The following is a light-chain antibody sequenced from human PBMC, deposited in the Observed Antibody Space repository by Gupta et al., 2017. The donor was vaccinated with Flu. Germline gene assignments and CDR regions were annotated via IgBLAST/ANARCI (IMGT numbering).Light chain of an antibody. CDR1: SSNIGSNY. J-gene: IGLJ2*01. CDR3: AAWDDSRSGVV. CDR2: RNN. V-gene: IGLV1-47*01. Sequence: QPFRPHPPSASGTPGRRVTIPCSGSSSNIGSNYVYWYQQLPGTAPKLLIYRNNQRPSGVPDRFSGSKSGTSASLAISGLRSEDEADYYCAAWDDSRSGVVFGGGTKLTVL.